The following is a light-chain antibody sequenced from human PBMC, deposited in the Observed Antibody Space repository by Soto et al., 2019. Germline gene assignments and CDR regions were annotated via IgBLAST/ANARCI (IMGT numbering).Light chain of an antibody. CDR1: QSVSSY. CDR3: QQYASSPLLT. CDR2: DAS. V-gene: IGKV3-20*01. Sequence: EIVLTQSPATLSLSPGERATLSCRASQSVSSYLAWYQQKPGQAPRLLIYDASNRATGIPARFSGSGSGTDFTLTISRLEPEDFAVYYCQQYASSPLLTFGGGTKVEIK. J-gene: IGKJ4*01.